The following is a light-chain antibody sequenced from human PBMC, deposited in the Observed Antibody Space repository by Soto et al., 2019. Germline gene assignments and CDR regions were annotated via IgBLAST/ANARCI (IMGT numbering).Light chain of an antibody. CDR3: SSYTSSSFGV. Sequence: QAVVTQPASVSGSPGQSITISCTGTSSDVGGYNYVSWYQQHPGKAPKLMIYEVSNRPSGVSNRFSGSKSGNTASLTISGLQAEDEADYYCSSYTSSSFGVFGGGTKVTVL. CDR2: EVS. J-gene: IGLJ2*01. V-gene: IGLV2-14*01. CDR1: SSDVGGYNY.